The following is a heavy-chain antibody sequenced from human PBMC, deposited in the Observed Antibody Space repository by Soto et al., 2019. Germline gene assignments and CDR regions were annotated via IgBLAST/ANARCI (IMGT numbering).Heavy chain of an antibody. CDR2: INHSGST. Sequence: SETLSLTCAVYGGSFSGYYWSWIRQPPGKGLEWIGEINHSGSTNYNPSLKSRVTISVDTSKNQFSLKLSSVTAADTAVYYCARAYSYGHNWFDPWGQGTLVTVSS. CDR3: ARAYSYGHNWFDP. V-gene: IGHV4-34*01. CDR1: GGSFSGYY. J-gene: IGHJ5*02. D-gene: IGHD5-18*01.